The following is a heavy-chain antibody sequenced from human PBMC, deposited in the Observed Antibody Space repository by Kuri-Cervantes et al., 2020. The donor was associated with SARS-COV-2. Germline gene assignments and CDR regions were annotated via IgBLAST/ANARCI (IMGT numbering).Heavy chain of an antibody. CDR2: IYYSGST. J-gene: IGHJ6*02. D-gene: IGHD6-13*01. V-gene: IGHV4-59*12. CDR3: ARDRIAASFMDV. CDR1: GGSISSNY. Sequence: SETLSLTCTVSGGSISSNYWSWIRQPPGKGLEWIDYIYYSGSTNYNPSLKSRVTISVDTSKNQFSLKLSSVTAADTAVYYCARDRIAASFMDVWGQGTTVTVSS.